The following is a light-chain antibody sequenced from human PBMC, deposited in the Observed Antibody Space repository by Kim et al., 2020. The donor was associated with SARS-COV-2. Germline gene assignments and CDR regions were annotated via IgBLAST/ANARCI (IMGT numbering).Light chain of an antibody. CDR1: QSVSGSS. Sequence: SPGERATRSCRTSQSVSGSSLAWYQQKPGQAPRLLIYGASSRATGIPDRFSGSGSGTDFTLTISRLEPEDFAVYYCQQYGTSPRTFGQGTKVVIK. CDR3: QQYGTSPRT. V-gene: IGKV3-20*01. J-gene: IGKJ1*01. CDR2: GAS.